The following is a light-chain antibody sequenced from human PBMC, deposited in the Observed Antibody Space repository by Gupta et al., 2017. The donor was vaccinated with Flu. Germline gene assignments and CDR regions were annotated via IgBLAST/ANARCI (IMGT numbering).Light chain of an antibody. CDR1: RSNIGSNS. J-gene: IGLJ2*01. CDR3: AAWDDSLSVVV. CDR2: GNT. Sequence: QSVLTQSPSAPGTPGQRVTISFSGSRSNIGSNSGYWYQQHPESAPKLLICGNTQRPAGVPDRFSGSESGTSASLTISGLRSEDEADYYCAAWDDSLSVVVFGGGTKLTVL. V-gene: IGLV1-47*01.